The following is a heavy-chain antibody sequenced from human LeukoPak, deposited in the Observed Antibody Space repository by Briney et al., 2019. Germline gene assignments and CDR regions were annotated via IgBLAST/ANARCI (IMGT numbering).Heavy chain of an antibody. CDR3: ASLGGYYYDSSGYYPYYFDY. V-gene: IGHV4-4*09. CDR1: GGSISSYY. Sequence: SETLSLTCTVSGGSISSYYWSWIRQPPGKGLEWIGYIYTSGSTNYNPSLKSRVTISVDTSKNQFSLKLSSVTAADTAVYYCASLGGYYYDSSGYYPYYFDYWGQGTLVTVSS. D-gene: IGHD3-22*01. J-gene: IGHJ4*02. CDR2: IYTSGST.